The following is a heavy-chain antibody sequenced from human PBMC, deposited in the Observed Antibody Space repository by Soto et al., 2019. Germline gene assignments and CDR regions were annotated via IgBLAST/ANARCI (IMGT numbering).Heavy chain of an antibody. Sequence: ASVKVSCKASGGTFSSYAISWVLQAPGQGLEWMGGIIPIFGTANYAQKFQGRVTITADESTSTAYMELSSLRSEDTAVYYCARSSTGWNYGALAGYFDYWGQGTLVTVSS. D-gene: IGHD1-7*01. V-gene: IGHV1-69*13. CDR1: GGTFSSYA. CDR2: IIPIFGTA. J-gene: IGHJ4*02. CDR3: ARSSTGWNYGALAGYFDY.